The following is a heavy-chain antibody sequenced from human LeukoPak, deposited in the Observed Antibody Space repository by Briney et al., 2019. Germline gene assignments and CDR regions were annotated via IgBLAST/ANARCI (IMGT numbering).Heavy chain of an antibody. V-gene: IGHV3-11*04. Sequence: GGSLRLSCAASGFTFSDYYMSWIRQAPGKGLEWVSYISSSGSTIYYADSVKGRFTISRDNAKNSLYLQMNSLRAEDTAVYYCARAPKQWLVLNFDYWGQGTLVTDSS. D-gene: IGHD6-19*01. J-gene: IGHJ4*02. CDR1: GFTFSDYY. CDR2: ISSSGSTI. CDR3: ARAPKQWLVLNFDY.